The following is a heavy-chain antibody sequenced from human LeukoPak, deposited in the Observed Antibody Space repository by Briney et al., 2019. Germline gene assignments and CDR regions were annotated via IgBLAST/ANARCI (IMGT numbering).Heavy chain of an antibody. CDR3: AGATGYYYYYGMDV. D-gene: IGHD5-12*01. V-gene: IGHV3-23*01. CDR1: GFTFSSYA. Sequence: PGGSLRLSCAASGFTFSSYAMSWVRQAPGKGLEWVSAISGSGGSTYYADSVKGRFTISRDNSKNTLYLQMNSLRAEDTAVYYCAGATGYYYYYGMDVWGQGTTVTVSS. J-gene: IGHJ6*02. CDR2: ISGSGGST.